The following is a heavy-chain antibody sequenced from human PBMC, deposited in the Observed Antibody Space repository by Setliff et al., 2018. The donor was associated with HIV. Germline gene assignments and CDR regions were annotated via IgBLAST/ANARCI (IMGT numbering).Heavy chain of an antibody. J-gene: IGHJ4*02. CDR1: GGSISSHY. CDR2: IYYSGST. D-gene: IGHD3-16*02. V-gene: IGHV4-59*11. Sequence: SETLSLTCTVSGGSISSHYWSWIRQPPGKGLEWIGSIYYSGSTNYNPSLKSRVTMSVDTSTSQFSLRPTSMTAADTAVYYCARAYYDHLWASYRFDYWGQGTLVTVSS. CDR3: ARAYYDHLWASYRFDY.